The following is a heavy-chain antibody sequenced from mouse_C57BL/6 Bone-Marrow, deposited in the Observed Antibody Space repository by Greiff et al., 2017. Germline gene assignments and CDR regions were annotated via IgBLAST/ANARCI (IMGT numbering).Heavy chain of an antibody. J-gene: IGHJ4*01. D-gene: IGHD1-1*01. CDR1: GYTFTDYN. CDR2: INPNNGGT. V-gene: IGHV1-18*01. Sequence: VQLQQSGPELVKPGASVKIPCKASGYTFTDYNMDWVKQSHGKSLEWIGDINPNNGGTIYNQKFKGKATLTVDKSSSTAYQELRSLTSEDTAVYYCARSYGSRGAMDYWGQGTSVTVTA. CDR3: ARSYGSRGAMDY.